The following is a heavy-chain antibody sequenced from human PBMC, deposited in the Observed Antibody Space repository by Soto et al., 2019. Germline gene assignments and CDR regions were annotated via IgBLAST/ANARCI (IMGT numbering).Heavy chain of an antibody. Sequence: QVQLQESGPGLVKPSQTLSLNCTVSGGSIISSAYSWHGVRKRPGRGLEGIGYVSYSGSAYCNPSLSSRVSITIDVSENQFSLNLASVTAADTAVYYCARNPRWQWLNVWGQGTTVTVSS. V-gene: IGHV4-30-4*01. D-gene: IGHD6-19*01. CDR2: VSYSGSA. CDR1: GGSIISSAYS. J-gene: IGHJ6*02. CDR3: ARNPRWQWLNV.